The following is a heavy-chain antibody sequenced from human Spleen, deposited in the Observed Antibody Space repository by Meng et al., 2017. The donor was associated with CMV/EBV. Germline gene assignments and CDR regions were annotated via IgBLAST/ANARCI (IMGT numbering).Heavy chain of an antibody. Sequence: SVKVSCKASGGTFSSYTISWVRQAPGQGLEWMGRIIPILGIANYAQKFQGRVTITADKSTSTAYMELSSLRSEDTAVYYCARAHDDCSSTSCYLGAGDFDYWGQGTLVTVSS. CDR1: GGTFSSYT. J-gene: IGHJ4*02. V-gene: IGHV1-69*02. D-gene: IGHD2-2*01. CDR3: ARAHDDCSSTSCYLGAGDFDY. CDR2: IIPILGIA.